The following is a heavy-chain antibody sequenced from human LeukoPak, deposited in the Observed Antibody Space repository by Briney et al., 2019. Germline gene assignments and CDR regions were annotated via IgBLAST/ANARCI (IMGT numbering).Heavy chain of an antibody. D-gene: IGHD3-16*01. Sequence: GGSLRLSCAASGFTFSSYTIRWVRQPPGKGLEWVAVISFDGSNKYYADSVKGRFTISRDNSKSTLYLQMNSLRAEDTAVYYCAREELGSSLGFDPWGQGTLVTVSS. CDR2: ISFDGSNK. J-gene: IGHJ5*02. V-gene: IGHV3-30-3*01. CDR3: AREELGSSLGFDP. CDR1: GFTFSSYT.